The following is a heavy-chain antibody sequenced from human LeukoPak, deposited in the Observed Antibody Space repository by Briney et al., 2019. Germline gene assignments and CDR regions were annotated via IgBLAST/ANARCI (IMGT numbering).Heavy chain of an antibody. V-gene: IGHV4-61*01. Sequence: SETLSLTCTVSGGSISSGSYYWSWIRQPPGKGLEWIGYIYYSGSTNYNPSLKSRVTISVDTSKNQFSLKLSSVTAADTAVYYCARGLTSIAARTWDYWGQGTLVTASS. CDR3: ARGLTSIAARTWDY. J-gene: IGHJ4*02. CDR2: IYYSGST. CDR1: GGSISSGSYY. D-gene: IGHD6-6*01.